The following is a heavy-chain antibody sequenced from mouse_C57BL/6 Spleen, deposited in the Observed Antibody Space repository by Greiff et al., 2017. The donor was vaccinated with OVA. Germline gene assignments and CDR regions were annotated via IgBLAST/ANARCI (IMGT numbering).Heavy chain of an antibody. CDR2: ISYDGSN. V-gene: IGHV3-6*01. D-gene: IGHD1-1*01. CDR3: ARDQGTTLVANWYFDV. CDR1: GYSITSGYY. Sequence: DVQLQESGPGLVKPSQSLSLTCSVTGYSITSGYYWNWIRQSPGNKLERMGYISYDGSNNYNPSLKNRISMTRDPSKHQAFLKLNSVTTEDTATSYCARDQGTTLVANWYFDVWGTGTTVTVSS. J-gene: IGHJ1*03.